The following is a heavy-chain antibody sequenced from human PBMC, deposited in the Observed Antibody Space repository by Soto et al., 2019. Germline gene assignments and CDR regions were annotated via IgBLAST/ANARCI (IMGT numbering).Heavy chain of an antibody. CDR2: IIPIFGTA. V-gene: IGHV1-69*01. CDR1: GGTFSSYA. J-gene: IGHJ3*02. Sequence: QVQLVQSGAEVKKPGSSVKVSCKASGGTFSSYAISWVRQAPGQGLEWMGGIIPIFGTANYAQKFQCRVTITADESTSTAYMELSSLRSEDTAVYYCARDTTYCGGDCQADAFDIWGQGTMVTVSS. D-gene: IGHD2-21*02. CDR3: ARDTTYCGGDCQADAFDI.